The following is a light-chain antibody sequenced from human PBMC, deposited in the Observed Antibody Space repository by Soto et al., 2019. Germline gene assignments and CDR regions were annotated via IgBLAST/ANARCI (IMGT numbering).Light chain of an antibody. Sequence: ELVLTRSPATLSLSPGEIATLSCRASQFLSSYLAWYQQIPGQPPRLLIYDTSNRVTGIPARFSGSRSGTDFTLTISSLEPEDFAVYFCHQRNKFGQGTRLEI. J-gene: IGKJ5*01. V-gene: IGKV3-11*01. CDR2: DTS. CDR3: HQRNK. CDR1: QFLSSY.